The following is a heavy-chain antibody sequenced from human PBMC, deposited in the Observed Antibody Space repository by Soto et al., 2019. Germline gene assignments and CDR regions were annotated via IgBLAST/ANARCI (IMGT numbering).Heavy chain of an antibody. Sequence: VGSLRLSGAASGFTFSSYSMNWVRQAPGKGLEWVSSISSSSSYIYYADSVKGRFTISRDNAKNSLYLQMNSLRAEDTAVYYCARPGGDGYIPNAFDIWGQGTMVTVSS. CDR3: ARPGGDGYIPNAFDI. CDR1: GFTFSSYS. D-gene: IGHD3-16*01. J-gene: IGHJ3*02. V-gene: IGHV3-21*01. CDR2: ISSSSSYI.